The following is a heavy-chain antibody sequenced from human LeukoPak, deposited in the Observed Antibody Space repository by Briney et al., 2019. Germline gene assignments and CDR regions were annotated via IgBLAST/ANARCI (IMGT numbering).Heavy chain of an antibody. CDR3: ARDFVGAFDY. CDR1: GFTFSSYE. J-gene: IGHJ4*02. V-gene: IGHV3-48*03. D-gene: IGHD1-26*01. CDR2: ISSSGSTK. Sequence: GGSLILSCAASGFTFSSYEMNWVRQAPGKGLEWVSYISSSGSTKYYADSVKGRFTISRDNAKNSLYLKMNSLRAEDTAVYYCARDFVGAFDYWGQGTLVAVSS.